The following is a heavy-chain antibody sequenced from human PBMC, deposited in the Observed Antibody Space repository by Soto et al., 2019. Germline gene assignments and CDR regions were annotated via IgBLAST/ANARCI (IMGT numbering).Heavy chain of an antibody. V-gene: IGHV4-39*01. CDR2: IYYSGST. CDR1: GGSISSSSYY. Sequence: SETLSLTCTVSGGSISSSSYYWGWIRQPPGKGLEWIGSIYYSGSTYYNPSLKSRVTISVDTSKNQFSLKLSSVTAADTAVYYCVIFGVAIGYGMDVWGQGTTVTVS. J-gene: IGHJ6*02. CDR3: VIFGVAIGYGMDV. D-gene: IGHD3-3*01.